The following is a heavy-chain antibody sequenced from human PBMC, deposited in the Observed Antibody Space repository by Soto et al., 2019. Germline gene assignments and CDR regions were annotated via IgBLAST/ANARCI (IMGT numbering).Heavy chain of an antibody. CDR2: ISYDGSNK. Sequence: GGSLRLSCAASGFTYSSYGMHWVRQAPGKGLEWVAVISYDGSNKYYADSVKGRFTISRDNSKNTLYLQMNSLRAEDTVVYYCAKEGGSYYGIYYYYGMDVWGQGTTVTVSS. J-gene: IGHJ6*02. CDR3: AKEGGSYYGIYYYYGMDV. CDR1: GFTYSSYG. D-gene: IGHD1-26*01. V-gene: IGHV3-30*18.